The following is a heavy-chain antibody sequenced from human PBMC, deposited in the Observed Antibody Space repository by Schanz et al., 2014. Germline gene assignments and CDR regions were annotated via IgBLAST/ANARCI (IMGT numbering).Heavy chain of an antibody. J-gene: IGHJ4*02. Sequence: EVQLVESGGGLIQPGGSLRLSCAASGFGFSSYSMNWVRQAPGKGLEWVSYISGSSRPIYYADSMKGRFTVSRDNAENALYLQMNSLRAEDTGLYFCARGGSGSHYRLDYWGQGTLVTVSS. D-gene: IGHD1-26*01. V-gene: IGHV3-48*01. CDR2: ISGSSRPI. CDR3: ARGGSGSHYRLDY. CDR1: GFGFSSYS.